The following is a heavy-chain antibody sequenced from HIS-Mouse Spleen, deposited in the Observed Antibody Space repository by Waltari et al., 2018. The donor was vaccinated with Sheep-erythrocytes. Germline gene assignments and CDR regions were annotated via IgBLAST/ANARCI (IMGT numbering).Heavy chain of an antibody. CDR1: GFTFSRYS. D-gene: IGHD1-26*01. CDR3: ARVASGATFDY. J-gene: IGHJ4*02. V-gene: IGHV3-21*01. CDR2: ISSSSSYI. Sequence: EVQLVESGGGLVKPGGSLRLSGAASGFTFSRYSMNWGRQDPGEGLGWVSSISSSSSYIYYADSVKGRFTISRDNAKNSLYLQMNSLRAEDTAVYYCARVASGATFDYWGQGTLVTVSS.